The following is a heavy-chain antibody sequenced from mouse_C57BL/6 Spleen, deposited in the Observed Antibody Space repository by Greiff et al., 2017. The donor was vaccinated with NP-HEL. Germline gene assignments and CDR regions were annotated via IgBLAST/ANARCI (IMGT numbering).Heavy chain of an antibody. CDR1: GFSLTSYG. CDR2: IWGGGST. D-gene: IGHD1-1*01. V-gene: IGHV2-9*01. Sequence: VMLVESGPGLVAPSQSLSITCTVSGFSLTSYGVDWVRQPPGKGLEWLGVIWGGGSTNYNSALMSRLSISKDNSKSQVFLKMNSLQTDDTAMYYGAKRGDYYGSSYDYAMDYWGQGTSVTVSS. CDR3: AKRGDYYGSSYDYAMDY. J-gene: IGHJ4*01.